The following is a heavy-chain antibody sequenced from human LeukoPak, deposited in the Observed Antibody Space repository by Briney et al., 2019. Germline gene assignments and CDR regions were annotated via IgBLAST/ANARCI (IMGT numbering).Heavy chain of an antibody. CDR1: GGSISSGGYY. J-gene: IGHJ4*02. CDR2: INHSRTT. CDR3: ARVGAGDNWGAFDY. D-gene: IGHD7-27*01. Sequence: PSQTLSLTCTVSGGSISSGGYYWSWIRQPPGKGLEWIGEINHSRTTNYHPSLKSRVTISVDTSKNQFSLKVTSVTAEDTAVYYCARVGAGDNWGAFDYWGQGTLVTVSS. V-gene: IGHV4-30-2*01.